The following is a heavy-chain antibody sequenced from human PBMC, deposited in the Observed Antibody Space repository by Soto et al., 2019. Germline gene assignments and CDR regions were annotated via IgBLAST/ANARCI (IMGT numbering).Heavy chain of an antibody. Sequence: PRRGLEFVSHISSSGGAIFYSESVKGRFTVSRDNAKNSLYLQMNSLRDEDTALYFLATDHGVFIRAVDGKRVLGTDSAGLRTRATDP. CDR3: ATDHGVFIRAVDGKRVLGTDSAGLRTRATDP. J-gene: IGHJ5*02. CDR2: ISSSGGAI. D-gene: IGHD6-19*01. V-gene: IGHV3-11*04.